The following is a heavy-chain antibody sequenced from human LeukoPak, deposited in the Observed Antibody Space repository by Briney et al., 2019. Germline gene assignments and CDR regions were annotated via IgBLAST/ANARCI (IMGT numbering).Heavy chain of an antibody. D-gene: IGHD3-9*01. CDR3: ARTELGYYDILTGYYPYYYGMDV. J-gene: IGHJ6*02. V-gene: IGHV4-30-2*01. CDR1: GGSISSGGYY. CDR2: IYHSGST. Sequence: SETLSLTCTVSGGSISSGGYYWSWIRQPPGKGLEWIGYIYHSGSTYYNPSLKSRVTISVDRSKNQFSLKLSSVTAADTAVYYCARTELGYYDILTGYYPYYYGMDVWGQGTTVTVSS.